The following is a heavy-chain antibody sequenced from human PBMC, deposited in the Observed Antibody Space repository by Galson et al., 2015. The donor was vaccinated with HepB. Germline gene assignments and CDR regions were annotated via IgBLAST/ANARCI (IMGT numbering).Heavy chain of an antibody. Sequence: SLRLSCAASGFTVSSNYMSWVRQAPGKGLEWVSVIYSGGSTYYADSVKGRFTISRDNSKNTLYLQMNSLRAEDTAVYYCARVYSSSWWGCYFDYWGQGTLVTVSS. CDR3: ARVYSSSWWGCYFDY. V-gene: IGHV3-53*01. CDR2: IYSGGST. D-gene: IGHD6-13*01. J-gene: IGHJ4*02. CDR1: GFTVSSNY.